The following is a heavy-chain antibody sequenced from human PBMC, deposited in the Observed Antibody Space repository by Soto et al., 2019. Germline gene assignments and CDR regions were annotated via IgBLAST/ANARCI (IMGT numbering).Heavy chain of an antibody. J-gene: IGHJ3*02. CDR3: ARPKGAAYSAFDI. D-gene: IGHD2-21*01. CDR2: VNPESTIT. Sequence: EVQLVESGGGLVQPGGSLRLSCAASGFTFGRHWMHWIRQTPGEGLVSISRVNPESTITDYADSVRGRFTISRDNAKSTMYLEMHSPPAEDTGVYYCARPKGAAYSAFDIWGQGTKVTVSS. CDR1: GFTFGRHW. V-gene: IGHV3-74*01.